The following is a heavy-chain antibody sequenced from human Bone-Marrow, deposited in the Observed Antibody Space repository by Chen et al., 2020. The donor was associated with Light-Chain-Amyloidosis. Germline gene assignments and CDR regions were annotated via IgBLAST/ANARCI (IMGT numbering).Heavy chain of an antibody. CDR1: GYTFPNYW. J-gene: IGHJ4*02. CDR3: ARRRDGYNFVY. CDR2: IYPDDSDA. V-gene: IGHV5-51*01. Sequence: EVQLEQSGPAVKKPGESLKISCKGSGYTFPNYWIGWVRQMPGKGLEWMGVIYPDDSDARYSPSFEGQVTISAVKSITTAYLQWRSLKASDTAMYYWARRRDGYNFVYWGQGTLVTVSS. D-gene: IGHD5-12*01.